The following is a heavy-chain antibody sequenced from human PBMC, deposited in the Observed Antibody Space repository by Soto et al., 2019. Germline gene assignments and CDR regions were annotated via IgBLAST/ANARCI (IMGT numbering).Heavy chain of an antibody. J-gene: IGHJ4*02. CDR1: GYTFTSYG. CDR2: ISANYGKT. V-gene: IGHV1-18*01. Sequence: ASVKVSCKASGYTFTSYGISWVRQAPGQGLEWMGWISANYGKTNYAQKFQGRVTITADASTSTAYMELSSLRSEDTAVYYCASDGYYDSSGYPSPHYWGQGTLVTVSS. D-gene: IGHD3-22*01. CDR3: ASDGYYDSSGYPSPHY.